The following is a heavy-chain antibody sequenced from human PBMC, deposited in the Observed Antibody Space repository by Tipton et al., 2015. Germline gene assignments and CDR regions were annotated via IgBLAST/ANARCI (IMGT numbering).Heavy chain of an antibody. V-gene: IGHV3-7*01. Sequence: SLRLSCAASGLTFSSFWMSWVRQAPGKGLEWVAHINPDGSGTYYVDSVKGRFTISRDNAKNSLYLQMNSLRPEDTAVYYCARDPGDGDCRATGCYYYYYGLDLWGQGTTVTVSS. CDR2: INPDGSGT. CDR3: ARDPGDGDCRATGCYYYYYGLDL. D-gene: IGHD2-2*01. J-gene: IGHJ6*02. CDR1: GLTFSSFW.